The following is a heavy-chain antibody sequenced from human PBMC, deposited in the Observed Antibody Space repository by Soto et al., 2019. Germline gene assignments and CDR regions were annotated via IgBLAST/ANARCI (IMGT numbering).Heavy chain of an antibody. J-gene: IGHJ4*02. D-gene: IGHD2-8*01. CDR1: GGSVSNSNYY. Sequence: SETLSLTCTVFGGSVSNSNYYWGWIRQSPGKGLEWIGSVYYRGRSYSKSSVKSRVTISVDTSKNQFSLNLNSVTASDTAVYYCVSQRTSVLTQAYFDYWGPGALVTVSS. CDR3: VSQRTSVLTQAYFDY. V-gene: IGHV4-39*01. CDR2: VYYRGRS.